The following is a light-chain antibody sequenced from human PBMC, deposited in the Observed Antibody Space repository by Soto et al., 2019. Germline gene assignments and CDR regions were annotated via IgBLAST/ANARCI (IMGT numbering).Light chain of an antibody. CDR1: QSISSW. Sequence: DIQMTQSPSTLSASVGDRATINCRASQSISSWLAWYQQKPGKAPKLLIYKASSLESGVPSRFSGSGSGTEFTLTISSLQPDDFATYYCQQFNSWTFGQGTKVDIK. CDR2: KAS. V-gene: IGKV1-5*03. J-gene: IGKJ1*01. CDR3: QQFNSWT.